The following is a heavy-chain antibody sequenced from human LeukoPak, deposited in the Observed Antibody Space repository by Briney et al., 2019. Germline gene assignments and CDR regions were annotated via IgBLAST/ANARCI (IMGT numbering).Heavy chain of an antibody. CDR3: ARGEYDDILTGYYHFDS. Sequence: PSETLSLTCTVSGGSISSGGYYWSWIRQPPGKGLEWIGYIYHSGSTYYNPSFKSRVTMSVDTSKNQFSLKLSSVTAADTAAYYCARGEYDDILTGYYHFDSWGQGTVVSVSS. CDR2: IYHSGST. D-gene: IGHD3-9*01. J-gene: IGHJ4*02. V-gene: IGHV4-30-2*01. CDR1: GGSISSGGYY.